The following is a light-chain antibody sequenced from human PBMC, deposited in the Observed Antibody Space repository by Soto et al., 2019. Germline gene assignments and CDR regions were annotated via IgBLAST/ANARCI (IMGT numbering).Light chain of an antibody. CDR2: EVS. J-gene: IGLJ3*02. V-gene: IGLV2-14*01. CDR3: SSYTSSSTWV. Sequence: QSALTQPASVSGSPGQSITISCTGTSCDVGGYNYVSWYQQHPGKAPKLMIYEVSNRPSGVSNRFSGSKSGNTASLTISGLQAEDEADYYCSSYTSSSTWVFGGGTKVTVL. CDR1: SCDVGGYNY.